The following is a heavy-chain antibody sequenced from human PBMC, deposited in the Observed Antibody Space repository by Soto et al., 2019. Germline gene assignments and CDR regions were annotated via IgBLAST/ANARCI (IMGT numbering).Heavy chain of an antibody. CDR3: ARESKYDTSGYPPWFAP. CDR2: IYYSGST. J-gene: IGHJ5*02. D-gene: IGHD3-22*01. V-gene: IGHV4-31*03. CDR1: VASISSGGYY. Sequence: QVQLQESGPGLVKPSQTLSLTCTVSVASISSGGYYWSWIRQHPGEGLEWIGYIYYSGSTSYNPFLNSRANISVDTSKNQFSVMLFPVTDADTAVYYCARESKYDTSGYPPWFAPWGQGTLVTVSS.